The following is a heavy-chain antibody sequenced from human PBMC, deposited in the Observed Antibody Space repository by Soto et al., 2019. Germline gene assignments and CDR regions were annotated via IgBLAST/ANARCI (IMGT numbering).Heavy chain of an antibody. Sequence: SETLSLTCTVSGGSISSSSYYWGWIRQPPGKGLEWIGSIYYSGSTYYNPSLKSRVTISVDTSKNQFSLKLSSVTAADTAVYYCASLCSTSCPLGDYWGQGTLVTVSS. CDR2: IYYSGST. J-gene: IGHJ4*02. CDR3: ASLCSTSCPLGDY. D-gene: IGHD2-2*01. V-gene: IGHV4-39*01. CDR1: GGSISSSSYY.